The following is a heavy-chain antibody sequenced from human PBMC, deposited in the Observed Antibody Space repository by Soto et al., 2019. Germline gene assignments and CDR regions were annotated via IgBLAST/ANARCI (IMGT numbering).Heavy chain of an antibody. CDR2: IYYSGST. V-gene: IGHV4-31*03. CDR3: ARETSSPGYYGMDV. J-gene: IGHJ6*02. Sequence: SETLSLTCTVSGGSISSGGYYWSWIRQHPGKGLEWIGYIYYSGSTYYNPSLKSRVTISVDTSKNQFSLKLSSVTAADTAVYYCARETSSPGYYGMDVWGQGTTVTSP. D-gene: IGHD2-2*01. CDR1: GGSISSGGYY.